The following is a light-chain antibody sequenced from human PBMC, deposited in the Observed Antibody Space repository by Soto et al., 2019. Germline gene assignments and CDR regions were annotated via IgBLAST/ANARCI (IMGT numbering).Light chain of an antibody. CDR1: ESVSTK. Sequence: EIEMTQSPATLSLAPGERVTLSCRDSESVSTKLAWYQQKAGQAPRLLXYGASTRANGIPDRFSGSGSGTELTLTISSLQSEDFAVYYCQQYNNWHTWTFGQGTQVDIK. CDR2: GAS. J-gene: IGKJ1*01. CDR3: QQYNNWHTWT. V-gene: IGKV3-15*01.